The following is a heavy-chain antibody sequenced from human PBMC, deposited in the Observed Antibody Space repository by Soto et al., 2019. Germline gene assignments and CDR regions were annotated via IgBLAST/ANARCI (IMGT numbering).Heavy chain of an antibody. J-gene: IGHJ4*02. Sequence: PSETLSLTCTVSGGSISSYYWSWIRQPPGKGLEWIGYIYYSGSTNYNPSLKSRVTISVDTSKNQFSLKLSSVTAADTAVYYCARVEGTYYYDSRLRYYFDYWGQGTLVTVSS. V-gene: IGHV4-59*01. D-gene: IGHD3-22*01. CDR2: IYYSGST. CDR3: ARVEGTYYYDSRLRYYFDY. CDR1: GGSISSYY.